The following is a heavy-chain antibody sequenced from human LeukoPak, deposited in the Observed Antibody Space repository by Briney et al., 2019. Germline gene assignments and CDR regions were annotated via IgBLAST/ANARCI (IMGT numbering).Heavy chain of an antibody. D-gene: IGHD2-2*01. Sequence: GESLKISCEGSGYIFATYWIGWVRRMPGKGLEWMGAIYPGDSETTYSPSSQGQVTISVDKSIRTAYLQWSSLKASDSAIYYCAAAGSSTSAGYFQDWGQGTLVTVSS. V-gene: IGHV5-51*01. J-gene: IGHJ1*01. CDR2: IYPGDSET. CDR1: GYIFATYW. CDR3: AAAGSSTSAGYFQD.